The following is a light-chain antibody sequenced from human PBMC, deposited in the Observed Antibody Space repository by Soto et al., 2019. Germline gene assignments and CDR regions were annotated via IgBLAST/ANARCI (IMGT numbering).Light chain of an antibody. CDR3: HQYNNWPPYT. CDR1: QSVSSSY. J-gene: IGKJ5*01. Sequence: EIVLTQSPGTLSLSPGERRTLSCRASQSVSSSYLAWYQQKHGQAPRLIIYGASTRATGIPARFRSSGSETEFSLPISSLQSEDFALYYCHQYNNWPPYTFGQGTRLEIK. CDR2: GAS. V-gene: IGKV3-15*01.